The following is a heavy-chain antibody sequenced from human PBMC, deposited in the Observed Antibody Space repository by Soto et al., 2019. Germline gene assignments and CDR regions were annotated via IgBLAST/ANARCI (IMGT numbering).Heavy chain of an antibody. CDR2: INAGNGNT. J-gene: IGHJ4*02. CDR1: GYTFASCA. D-gene: IGHD6-19*01. Sequence: ASVKVSCKASGYTFASCAMHWVRQAPGQRLEWMGWINAGNGNTKYSQKFQGRVTITRGTSASTAYMELSSLRSEDTAVYYCARAVAVPADFDYWGQGTLVTVSS. CDR3: ARAVAVPADFDY. V-gene: IGHV1-3*01.